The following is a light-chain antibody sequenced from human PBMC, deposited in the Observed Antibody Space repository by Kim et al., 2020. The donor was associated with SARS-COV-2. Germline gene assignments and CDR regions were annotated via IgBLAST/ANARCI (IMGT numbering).Light chain of an antibody. Sequence: PGESATLSCWASQSVITNLAWYQQKPGQAPRLLIYGASTRATGVPGRFSGRGSGTEFTLTINSLQSEDFAVYYCQHYNGRPPYTFGQGTKLEIK. CDR2: GAS. V-gene: IGKV3-15*01. CDR3: QHYNGRPPYT. CDR1: QSVITN. J-gene: IGKJ2*01.